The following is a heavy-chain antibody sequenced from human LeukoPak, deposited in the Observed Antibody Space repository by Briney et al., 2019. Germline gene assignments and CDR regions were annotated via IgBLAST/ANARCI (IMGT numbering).Heavy chain of an antibody. CDR2: STGSGGTT. Sequence: GSLRPSCAASGFTFCRYAMTWVRQAPGKGLEWVSASTGSGGTTYYADSVMGRFTISRDNSKNTLYLQMNSLRAEDTAVYYCAKLSGSKAFDIWGQGTMVTVSS. V-gene: IGHV3-23*01. J-gene: IGHJ3*02. CDR1: GFTFCRYA. D-gene: IGHD3-10*01. CDR3: AKLSGSKAFDI.